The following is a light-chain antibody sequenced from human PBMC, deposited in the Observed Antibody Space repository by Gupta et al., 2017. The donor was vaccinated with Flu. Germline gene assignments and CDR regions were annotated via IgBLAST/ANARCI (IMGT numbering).Light chain of an antibody. CDR1: NSNIGINH. CDR3: AAWDDNLSGWV. CDR2: GNN. Sequence: RVTVSCSGSNSNIGINHVHWYQQLPGTAPKLLIYGNNQRPSGVPDLFSGSKSGTSASLAISGLRSEHEATYYCAAWDDNLSGWVFGGGTKLTVL. V-gene: IGLV1-47*01. J-gene: IGLJ3*02.